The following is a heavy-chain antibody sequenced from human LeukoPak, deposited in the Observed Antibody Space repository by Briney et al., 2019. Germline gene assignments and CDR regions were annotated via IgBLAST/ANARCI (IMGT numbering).Heavy chain of an antibody. V-gene: IGHV3-43*02. CDR1: GFTFDDYA. J-gene: IGHJ6*02. CDR3: AKGGVVRGYYGMGV. D-gene: IGHD3-10*01. CDR2: ISGDGGST. Sequence: GGSLRLSCAASGFTFDDYAMHWVRQAPGKGLEWVSLISGDGGSTYYADSVKGRFTISRDNSRDTLYLQMNSLRAEDTAVYYCAKGGVVRGYYGMGVWGQGTTVAVSS.